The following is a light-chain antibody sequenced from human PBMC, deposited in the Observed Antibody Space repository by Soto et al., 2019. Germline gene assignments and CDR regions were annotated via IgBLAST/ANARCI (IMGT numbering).Light chain of an antibody. CDR1: SSDVGGYNY. CDR2: DVS. J-gene: IGLJ2*01. Sequence: QPVLTQPASVSGSPGQSITISCTGTSSDVGGYNYVCWYQHHPGKAPKLIIHDVSSRPSGVSRRFSGSKSGNTASLSISGLQAEDEADYYCSSYTSSSTVVFGGGTKLTVL. V-gene: IGLV2-14*03. CDR3: SSYTSSSTVV.